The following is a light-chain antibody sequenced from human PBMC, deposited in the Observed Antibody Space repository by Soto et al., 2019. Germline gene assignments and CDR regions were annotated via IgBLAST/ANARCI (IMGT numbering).Light chain of an antibody. CDR2: GAS. CDR1: QRVANNY. V-gene: IGKV3-20*01. CDR3: QLYGNSAPFT. Sequence: EIVLTQSPDTLSLSPGERATLSCRASQRVANNYLAWYQQKPGQAPRLLIYGASTRATGIPDNFSGSGSWTDFTLTISRLEPEDVAVYYCQLYGNSAPFTFGPGTKVDIK. J-gene: IGKJ3*01.